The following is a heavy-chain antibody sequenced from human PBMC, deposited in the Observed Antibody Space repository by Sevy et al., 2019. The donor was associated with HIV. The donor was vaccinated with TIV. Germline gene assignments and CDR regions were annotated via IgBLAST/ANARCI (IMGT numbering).Heavy chain of an antibody. D-gene: IGHD3-22*01. V-gene: IGHV3-23*01. CDR2: ISGSGTRT. J-gene: IGHJ6*03. CDR1: GFSFDSYG. Sequence: GGSLRLSCAVSGFSFDSYGMTWVRQAPGKGLEWVSAISGSGTRTYYADSVKGRFIISRDNSKNTLDLQMNSVRAEDTAIYYCAKGGGGHYDPDEIAYYFYYYNMDVWGKGTTVTVSS. CDR3: AKGGGGHYDPDEIAYYFYYYNMDV.